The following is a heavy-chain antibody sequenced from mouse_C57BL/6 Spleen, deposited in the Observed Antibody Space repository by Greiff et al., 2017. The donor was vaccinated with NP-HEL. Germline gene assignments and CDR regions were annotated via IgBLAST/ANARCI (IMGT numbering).Heavy chain of an antibody. V-gene: IGHV14-3*01. CDR2: IDPANGNT. Sequence: VQLKESVAELVRPGASVKLSCTASGFNIKNTYMHWVKQRPEQGLEWIGRIDPANGNTKYAPKFQGKATITADTSSNTAYLQLSSLTSEDTAIYYCARSTTVVATNYFDYWGQGTTLTVSS. CDR1: GFNIKNTY. D-gene: IGHD1-1*01. J-gene: IGHJ2*01. CDR3: ARSTTVVATNYFDY.